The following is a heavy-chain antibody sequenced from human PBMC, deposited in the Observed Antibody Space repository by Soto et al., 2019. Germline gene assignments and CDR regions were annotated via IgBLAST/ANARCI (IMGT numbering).Heavy chain of an antibody. CDR1: GESISNFY. J-gene: IGHJ6*02. D-gene: IGHD6-19*01. CDR3: ARDRYGWYPGLALDV. CDR2: VHVSGGT. Sequence: SETLSLTCSVSGESISNFYWSWIRQPAGKGLEWIGHVHVSGGTDYNAPLQSRVTMSLDTSNNHVSLQLRSLTAADTAVYYCARDRYGWYPGLALDVWGPGITVTVSS. V-gene: IGHV4-4*07.